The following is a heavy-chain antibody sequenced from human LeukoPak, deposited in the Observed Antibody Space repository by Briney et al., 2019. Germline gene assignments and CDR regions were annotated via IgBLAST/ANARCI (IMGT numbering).Heavy chain of an antibody. D-gene: IGHD3-10*01. Sequence: SQTLSLTCTVSGGSISSGGYYWSWIRQHPGKGLEWIGHIYYSGSTYYNPSLKSRVTTSVDTSKNQFSLKLSSVTAADTAVYYCARESYGSGSPGDWGQGTLVTVSS. J-gene: IGHJ4*02. CDR2: IYYSGST. CDR1: GGSISSGGYY. V-gene: IGHV4-31*03. CDR3: ARESYGSGSPGD.